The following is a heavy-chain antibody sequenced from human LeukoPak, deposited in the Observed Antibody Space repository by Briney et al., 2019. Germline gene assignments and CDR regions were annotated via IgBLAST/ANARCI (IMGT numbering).Heavy chain of an antibody. D-gene: IGHD6-13*01. CDR3: ARDTGRVEYSSSWHFDY. J-gene: IGHJ4*02. Sequence: GASVKVSCKASGYTFTGYYMHWLRQAPGQGLEWMGWINPNSGGTNYAQKFQGRVTMTRDTSISTAYMELSRLRSDDTAVYYCARDTGRVEYSSSWHFDYWGQGALVTVSS. CDR1: GYTFTGYY. CDR2: INPNSGGT. V-gene: IGHV1-2*02.